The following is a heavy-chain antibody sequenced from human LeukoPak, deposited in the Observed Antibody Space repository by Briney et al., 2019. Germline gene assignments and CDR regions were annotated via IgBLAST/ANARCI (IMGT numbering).Heavy chain of an antibody. D-gene: IGHD1-26*01. Sequence: PSETLSLTCNVSGASISSYYWNWIRQPPGKGLEWIGNIYTSGSTNYNPSLNSRVTISLDTPKDQFSLKLTSVTAADTAFYYCAKDWELGSWGQGTLVTVSS. CDR2: IYTSGST. J-gene: IGHJ5*02. CDR3: AKDWELGS. V-gene: IGHV4-59*01. CDR1: GASISSYY.